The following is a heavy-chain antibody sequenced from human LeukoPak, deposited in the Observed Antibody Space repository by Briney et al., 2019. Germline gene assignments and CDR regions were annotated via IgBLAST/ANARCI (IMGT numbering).Heavy chain of an antibody. J-gene: IGHJ4*02. V-gene: IGHV4-59*08. CDR2: IYNTGRT. CDR1: GGSIIDYY. CDR3: ARHILHLGESH. Sequence: PSETLSLTRTVSGGSIIDYYLSWLRQPPGKGLEWIGYIYNTGRTNYNPSLKSRITISVYTSKNQFSLKLSSVTAAATAVYYCARHILHLGESHWGQGILVTVSS. D-gene: IGHD3-16*01.